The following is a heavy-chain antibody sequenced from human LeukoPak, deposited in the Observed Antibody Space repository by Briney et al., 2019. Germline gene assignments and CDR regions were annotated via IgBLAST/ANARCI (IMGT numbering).Heavy chain of an antibody. D-gene: IGHD1-26*01. V-gene: IGHV6-1*01. CDR3: TRDGGSFSMRYFDP. Sequence: TYYRSKWYNDYAVSVKSRITINPDTSKNQFSLQLNSVTPEDTAVYYCTRDGGSFSMRYFDPWGQGTLVTVSS. CDR2: TYYRSKWYN. J-gene: IGHJ5*02.